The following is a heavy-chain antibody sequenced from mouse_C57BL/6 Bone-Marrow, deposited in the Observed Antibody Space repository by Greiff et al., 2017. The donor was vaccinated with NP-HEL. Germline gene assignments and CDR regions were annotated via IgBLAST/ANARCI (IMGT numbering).Heavy chain of an antibody. CDR2: IHPNSGST. CDR1: GYTFTSYW. CDR3: ARDHITTVVASYWYFDV. V-gene: IGHV1-64*01. D-gene: IGHD1-1*01. J-gene: IGHJ1*03. Sequence: VQLQQPGAELVKPGASVKLSCKASGYTFTSYWMHWVKQRPGQGLEWIGMIHPNSGSTNYNEKFKSKATLTVDKSSSTAYMQLSSLTSEDSAVYYCARDHITTVVASYWYFDVWGTGTTVTVSS.